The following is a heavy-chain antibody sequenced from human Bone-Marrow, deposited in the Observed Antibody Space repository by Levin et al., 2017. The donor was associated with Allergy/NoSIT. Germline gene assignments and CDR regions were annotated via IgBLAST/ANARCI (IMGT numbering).Heavy chain of an antibody. V-gene: IGHV3-64*01. D-gene: IGHD2-15*01. J-gene: IGHJ4*02. CDR1: GFTFSGYA. CDR3: ARVRCSGGSCSSGEFYFDY. CDR2: ISTNSERT. Sequence: PGGSLRLSCAASGFTFSGYAMYWVRQAPGKGLEYVSAISTNSERTYYANSVKGRFTISRDNSKNTLYLQMGSLRADDMAVYYCARVRCSGGSCSSGEFYFDYWGQGTLVTVSS.